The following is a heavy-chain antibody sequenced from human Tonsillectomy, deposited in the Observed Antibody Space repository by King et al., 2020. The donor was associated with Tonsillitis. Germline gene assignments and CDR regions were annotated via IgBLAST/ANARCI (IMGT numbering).Heavy chain of an antibody. CDR1: GFTISAYW. CDR2: IKQDGSEK. CDR3: ARESYYYAMDV. Sequence: VQLVESGGGLVQPGGSLRLSCAASGFTISAYWMTWVRQAPGKGLEWVANIKQDGSEKYYVDSVKGRFTISRDNAKKSLYLQMNSLRAEDTAVYYCARESYYYAMDVWGQGTTVTVSS. J-gene: IGHJ6*02. V-gene: IGHV3-7*03.